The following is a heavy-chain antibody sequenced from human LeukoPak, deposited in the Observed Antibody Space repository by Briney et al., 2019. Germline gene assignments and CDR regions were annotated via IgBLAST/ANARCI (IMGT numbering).Heavy chain of an antibody. CDR2: IYSGGST. D-gene: IGHD7-27*01. J-gene: IGHJ6*02. V-gene: IGHV3-66*01. Sequence: GGSLRLSCAASGFTVSSNYMSWVRQAPGKGLEWVSVIYSGGSTYNADSVKGRFTISRDNSKNTLYLQMNSLRAEDTAVYYCAHLGRKNYYYYGMDVWGQGTTVTVSS. CDR3: AHLGRKNYYYYGMDV. CDR1: GFTVSSNY.